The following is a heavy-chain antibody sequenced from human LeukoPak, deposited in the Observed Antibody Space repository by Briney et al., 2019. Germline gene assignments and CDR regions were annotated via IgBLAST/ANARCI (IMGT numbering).Heavy chain of an antibody. CDR2: INHSGST. J-gene: IGHJ4*02. CDR3: ARAGYSSGWYYFDY. Sequence: SETLSLTCAVYGGSFSGYYWSWIRQPPGKGLEWIGEINHSGSTNYNPSLKSRVTISVDTSKNQFSLKLSSVTAADTAVYYCARAGYSSGWYYFDYWGQGTLVTVSS. CDR1: GGSFSGYY. D-gene: IGHD6-19*01. V-gene: IGHV4-34*01.